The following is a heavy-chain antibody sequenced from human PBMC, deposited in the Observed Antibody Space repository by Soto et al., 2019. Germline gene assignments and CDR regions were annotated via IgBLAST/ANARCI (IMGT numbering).Heavy chain of an antibody. CDR2: VYYGGDT. CDR1: GGSISSGGYW. CDR3: ARDRANHLLHSYGVDV. J-gene: IGHJ6*02. V-gene: IGHV4-31*03. D-gene: IGHD2-15*01. Sequence: QVQLQESGPGLVEPSQTLSLTCTISGGSISSGGYWWTWVRQHPVKGLEWIGYVYYGGDTYYNPSLKRRVFISVDASKNQFSLKLSSVTTADTALYYCARDRANHLLHSYGVDVWGQGTTVTVSS.